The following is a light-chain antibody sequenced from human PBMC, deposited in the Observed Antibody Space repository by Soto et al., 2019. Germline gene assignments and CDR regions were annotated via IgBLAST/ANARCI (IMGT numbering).Light chain of an antibody. Sequence: DIQMTQSPSSLSASVGDIVTITCRPSQGISSYLALYQQKPGKAPKLLIYAASTLQSGVPSRFSGSGFGTEFTLTISSLQPDDFATYYCQQYNSYRSFGQGTTVDIK. V-gene: IGKV1-9*01. CDR3: QQYNSYRS. CDR1: QGISSY. J-gene: IGKJ1*01. CDR2: AAS.